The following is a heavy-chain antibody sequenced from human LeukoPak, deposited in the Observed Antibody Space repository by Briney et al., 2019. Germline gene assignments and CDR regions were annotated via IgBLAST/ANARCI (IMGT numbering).Heavy chain of an antibody. CDR3: ARVGVSSYSSSGY. Sequence: SVKVSCKASGGTFSSYAISWVRQAPGQGLEWMGGIIPIFGTANYAQKFQGRVTITADKSTSTAYMELSSLRSEDTAVYYCARVGVSSYSSSGYWGQGTLVTVPS. J-gene: IGHJ4*02. CDR1: GGTFSSYA. CDR2: IIPIFGTA. V-gene: IGHV1-69*06. D-gene: IGHD6-13*01.